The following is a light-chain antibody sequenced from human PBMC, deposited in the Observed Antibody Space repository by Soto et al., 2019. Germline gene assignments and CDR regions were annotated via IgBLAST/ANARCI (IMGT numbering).Light chain of an antibody. Sequence: EIAMTQSPATLSLSPGERGTLSCRASQSVSSNLAWYQQKPGQAPRLLIYAASARATGIPARFSGSGSGTDFTLTISSLQSEDFAVYYCQQYNNWPYTFGRGTKVDIK. CDR3: QQYNNWPYT. V-gene: IGKV3-15*01. J-gene: IGKJ4*01. CDR1: QSVSSN. CDR2: AAS.